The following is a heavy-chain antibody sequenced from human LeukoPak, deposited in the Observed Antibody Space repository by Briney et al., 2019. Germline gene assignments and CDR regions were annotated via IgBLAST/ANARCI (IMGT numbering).Heavy chain of an antibody. CDR1: GDSISTTYY. V-gene: IGHV4-38-2*02. CDR2: IYHSGST. J-gene: IGHJ6*03. D-gene: IGHD3-10*01. Sequence: SETLSLACTVSGDSISTTYYWGWIRQPPGKGLEWIGSIYHSGSTYYNPSLKSRVTISVDTSKNQFSLKLSSVTAADTAVYYCARVVGRFENYYYYMDVWGKGTTVTVSS. CDR3: ARVVGRFENYYYYMDV.